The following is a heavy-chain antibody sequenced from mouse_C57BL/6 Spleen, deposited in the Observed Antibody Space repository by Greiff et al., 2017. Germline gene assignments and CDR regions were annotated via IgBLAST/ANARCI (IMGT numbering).Heavy chain of an antibody. CDR1: GYSITSGYY. J-gene: IGHJ2*01. Sequence: ESGPGLVKPSQSLSLTCSVTGYSITSGYYWNWIRQFPGNKLEWMGYISYDGSNNYNPSLKNRISIARDTSKNQFFLTLNSVTTENTATYYGARRRYGNYNYFDYWGQGTPLTVSS. V-gene: IGHV3-6*01. D-gene: IGHD2-10*02. CDR3: ARRRYGNYNYFDY. CDR2: ISYDGSN.